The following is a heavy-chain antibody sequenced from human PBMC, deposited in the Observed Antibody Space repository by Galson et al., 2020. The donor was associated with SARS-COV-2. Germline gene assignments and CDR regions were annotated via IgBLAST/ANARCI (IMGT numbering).Heavy chain of an antibody. J-gene: IGHJ2*01. V-gene: IGHV3-9*01. Sequence: GGSLRLSCAASGFTFDDYAMHWVRQAPGKGLEWVSGISWNSGSIGYADSVKGRFTISRDNAKNSLYLQMNSLRAEDTALYYCAKVDQQGYSSSWYKGWYFDLWGRGTLVTVSS. CDR2: ISWNSGSI. D-gene: IGHD6-13*01. CDR1: GFTFDDYA. CDR3: AKVDQQGYSSSWYKGWYFDL.